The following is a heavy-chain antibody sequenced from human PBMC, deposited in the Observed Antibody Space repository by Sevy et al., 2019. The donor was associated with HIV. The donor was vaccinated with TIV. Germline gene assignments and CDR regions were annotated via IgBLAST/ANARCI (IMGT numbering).Heavy chain of an antibody. Sequence: GGSLRLSYAASGFTFSIYSMNWVRQAPGKGLEWVSSISSSSSYIYYADSVKGRFTISRDNAKNSLYLQMNSLRAEDTAVYYCAREWKEYSSGPFDYWGQGTLVTVSS. CDR2: ISSSSSYI. CDR1: GFTFSIYS. J-gene: IGHJ4*02. CDR3: AREWKEYSSGPFDY. V-gene: IGHV3-21*01. D-gene: IGHD6-19*01.